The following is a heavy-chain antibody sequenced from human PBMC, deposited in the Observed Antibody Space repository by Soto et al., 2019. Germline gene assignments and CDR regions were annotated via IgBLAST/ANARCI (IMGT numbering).Heavy chain of an antibody. Sequence: GESLKISCKASGYDFARTWIGWVRQLPGKGLDWMGIIYPGDSETRYSPSFRGQVTFSVDMSISTAYLQWSSLKTSDIAIYYCARLVGAYDTYFDHWGQGTRVTVSS. D-gene: IGHD5-12*01. J-gene: IGHJ4*02. CDR1: GYDFARTW. CDR3: ARLVGAYDTYFDH. V-gene: IGHV5-51*01. CDR2: IYPGDSET.